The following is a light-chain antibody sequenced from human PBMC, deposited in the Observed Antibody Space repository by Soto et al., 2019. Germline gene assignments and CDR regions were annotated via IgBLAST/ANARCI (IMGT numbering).Light chain of an antibody. CDR1: SSNIGSNT. V-gene: IGLV1-44*01. Sequence: QPVLTQPPSASGTPGQRVTISCSGSSSNIGSNTVNWYQQLPGTAPKLLIYSNNQRPSGVPDRFSGSKSGTSASLAISGLQSEDEADYYCSSYTTSAPYVFGSGTKLTVL. CDR2: SNN. CDR3: SSYTTSAPYV. J-gene: IGLJ1*01.